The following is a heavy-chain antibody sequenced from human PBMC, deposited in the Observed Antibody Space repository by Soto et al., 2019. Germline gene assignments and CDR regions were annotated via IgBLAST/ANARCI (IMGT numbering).Heavy chain of an antibody. Sequence: QVQLVQSGAEVKKPGASVRVSCKASGYTFTSYYMHWVRQAPGQGLEWMGIIDPSGGGTSYAQKFQGRRTMTRDTSTRTVYMELISLRSEDTAVYYFARDRVDCSGGNCWRSVEDTWGQGPLGTVSS. J-gene: IGHJ5*02. CDR2: IDPSGGGT. D-gene: IGHD2-15*01. V-gene: IGHV1-46*01. CDR1: GYTFTSYY. CDR3: ARDRVDCSGGNCWRSVEDT.